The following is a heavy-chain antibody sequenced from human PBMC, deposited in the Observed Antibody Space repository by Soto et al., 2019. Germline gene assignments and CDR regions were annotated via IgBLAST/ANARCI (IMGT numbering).Heavy chain of an antibody. J-gene: IGHJ3*02. Sequence: QVQLVESGGGVVQPGRSLRLACAASGFTFGSYAMHWVRQAPGKGLEWVAVISYDGSNKYYADSVKCRFTISRDNSTNTRYLQRNSLRSEDTAVDYCARDPYPGRRGDAFDIWGQGTMVTFSS. D-gene: IGHD3-16*01. V-gene: IGHV3-30-3*01. CDR2: ISYDGSNK. CDR3: ARDPYPGRRGDAFDI. CDR1: GFTFGSYA.